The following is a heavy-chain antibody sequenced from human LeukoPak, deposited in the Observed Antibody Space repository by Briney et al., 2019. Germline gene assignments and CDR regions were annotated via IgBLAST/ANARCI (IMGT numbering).Heavy chain of an antibody. D-gene: IGHD6-19*01. J-gene: IGHJ3*02. CDR3: ARGGWGVFDI. CDR2: IYYSGST. Sequence: PSETLSLTCTVSGGSVSSGSYYWSWIRQPPGKGLEWIGYIYYSGSTNYNPSLKSRVTISVDTSKNQFSLKLSSVTAADTAVYYCARGGWGVFDIWGQGTMVTVSS. V-gene: IGHV4-61*01. CDR1: GGSVSSGSYY.